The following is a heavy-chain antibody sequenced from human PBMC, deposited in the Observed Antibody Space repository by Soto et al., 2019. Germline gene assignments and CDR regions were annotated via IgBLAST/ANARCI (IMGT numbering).Heavy chain of an antibody. CDR1: GGSISSGAYY. CDR2: IYYSGST. CDR3: ARGWGRIFDY. V-gene: IGHV4-31*03. J-gene: IGHJ4*02. D-gene: IGHD7-27*01. Sequence: SETLSLTCTVSGGSISSGAYYWSWIRQHPGKGLEWIGYIYYSGSTNYNPSLKSRVTISVDTSKNQFSLKLSSVTAADTAVYYCARGWGRIFDYWGQGTLVTVSS.